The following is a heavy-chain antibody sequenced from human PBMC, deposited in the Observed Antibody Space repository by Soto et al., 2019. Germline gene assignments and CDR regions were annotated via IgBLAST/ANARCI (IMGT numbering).Heavy chain of an antibody. V-gene: IGHV3-30*18. CDR1: GFSFSTYG. D-gene: IGHD2-2*01. J-gene: IGHJ6*02. CDR3: AKHPQGVIVVVPAAIRAPNYGMDV. CDR2: ISYDGSNK. Sequence: QVQLVESGGGVVQPGRSLRLSCAASGFSFSTYGMHWVRQAPGKGLEWVAVISYDGSNKKYADSVKGRFTISTDNSKNTLYLQLNSLRAEDTAVYYCAKHPQGVIVVVPAAIRAPNYGMDVWGQGTTVTVSS.